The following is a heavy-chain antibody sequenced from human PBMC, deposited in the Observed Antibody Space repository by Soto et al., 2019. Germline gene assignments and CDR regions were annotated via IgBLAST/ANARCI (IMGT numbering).Heavy chain of an antibody. CDR1: GFTFSSYA. CDR3: TTGVTSRGMDV. D-gene: IGHD2-21*02. CDR2: ISGSGGST. J-gene: IGHJ6*02. V-gene: IGHV3-23*01. Sequence: GGSLRLSCAASGFTFSSYAMSWVRQAPGKGLEWVSAISGSGGSTYYADSVKGRFTISRDNSKNTLYLQMNSLKTEDTAVYYCTTGVTSRGMDVWGQGTTVTVSS.